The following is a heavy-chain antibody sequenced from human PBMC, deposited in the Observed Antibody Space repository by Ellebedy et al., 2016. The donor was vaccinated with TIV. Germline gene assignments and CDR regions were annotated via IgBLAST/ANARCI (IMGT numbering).Heavy chain of an antibody. CDR2: IYSSGGT. CDR3: GTPGGYVSGFGQ. D-gene: IGHD2-15*01. V-gene: IGHV3-53*01. Sequence: GESLKISCAASGFTVSSNYMSWVRQAPGRGLEWVSTIYSSGGTYYAGFVKGRFTISRDNSKNTLFLQMNSLRAEDTAVYYCGTPGGYVSGFGQWGQGTLVIVSS. CDR1: GFTVSSNY. J-gene: IGHJ4*02.